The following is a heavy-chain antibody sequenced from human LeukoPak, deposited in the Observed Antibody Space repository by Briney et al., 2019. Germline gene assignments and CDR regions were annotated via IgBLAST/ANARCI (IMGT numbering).Heavy chain of an antibody. CDR3: ARGRRFVHP. Sequence: SETLSLTCTVSGGSISSGHYWWGWIRQPPGKGLDWIGSMYYSGNTHYNPSLQSRVTVSVDTSKNQFSLKLTSVTAADTAVYYCARGRRFVHPWGQGALVTVSS. CDR1: GGSISSGHYW. V-gene: IGHV4-39*01. D-gene: IGHD3-3*01. CDR2: MYYSGNT. J-gene: IGHJ5*02.